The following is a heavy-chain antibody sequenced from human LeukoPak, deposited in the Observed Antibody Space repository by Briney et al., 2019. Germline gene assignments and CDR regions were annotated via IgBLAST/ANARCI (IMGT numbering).Heavy chain of an antibody. CDR1: GFTFSSYA. V-gene: IGHV3-23*01. CDR2: ISGSGGST. J-gene: IGHJ5*02. D-gene: IGHD3-22*01. Sequence: GGSLRLSCAASGFTFSSYAMSWVRQAPGKGLEWVSGISGSGGSTKYADFVKGRFTISRDNSRNTLFLQMNSLRGDDTALYYCAKGGSGYFLDLWGQGTLVTVSS. CDR3: AKGGSGYFLDL.